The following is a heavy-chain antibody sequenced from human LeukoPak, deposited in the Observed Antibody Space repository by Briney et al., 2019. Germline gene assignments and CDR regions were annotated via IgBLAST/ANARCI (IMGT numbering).Heavy chain of an antibody. Sequence: SGPALVKPTQTLTLTCTFSGFSLSTRGVCVSWVRQPPGKALEWLALIGWDDDKYYSTSLKTRLTISKDTSKNQVVLTMTNMDPVDTATYYCARVHGASDFYDFDYWGQGTLVTVSS. D-gene: IGHD2-21*02. J-gene: IGHJ4*02. CDR1: GFSLSTRGVC. V-gene: IGHV2-70*20. CDR2: IGWDDDK. CDR3: ARVHGASDFYDFDY.